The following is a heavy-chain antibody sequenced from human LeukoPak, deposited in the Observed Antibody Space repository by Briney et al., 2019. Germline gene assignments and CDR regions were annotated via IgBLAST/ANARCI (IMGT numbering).Heavy chain of an antibody. V-gene: IGHV3-33*01. Sequence: GGSLRLSCAASGFTFSSYGMHWVRQAPGKGLEWVAVIWYDGSNKYYADSVKGRFTISRDNSKNTLYLQMNSLRAEDTAVYYCARVVAAAEYNWFDPWGQGTLVTVSS. D-gene: IGHD6-13*01. J-gene: IGHJ5*02. CDR3: ARVVAAAEYNWFDP. CDR1: GFTFSSYG. CDR2: IWYDGSNK.